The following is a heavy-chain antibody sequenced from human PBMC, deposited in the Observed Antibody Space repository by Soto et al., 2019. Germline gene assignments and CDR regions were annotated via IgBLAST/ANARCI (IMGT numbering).Heavy chain of an antibody. D-gene: IGHD1-1*01. V-gene: IGHV4-59*01. J-gene: IGHJ4*02. CDR1: GGSISSYY. CDR2: IYYTGST. CDR3: ARVTTLVTGFDF. Sequence: SETLSLTCTVSGGSISSYYWGWIRQPPGKGLEWIGCIYYTGSTNYSPSLKSRVTISVDTSKNQFSLKLSSVTAADTAVYYCARVTTLVTGFDFWGQGTLVTVSS.